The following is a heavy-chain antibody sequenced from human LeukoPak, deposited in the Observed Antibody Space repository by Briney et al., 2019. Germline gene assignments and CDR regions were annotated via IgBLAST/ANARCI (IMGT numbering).Heavy chain of an antibody. J-gene: IGHJ4*02. CDR2: IYYSGIT. D-gene: IGHD3-22*01. CDR3: ARVVHDSSGYYGVYYFDY. CDR1: GGSISSSSYY. V-gene: IGHV4-39*07. Sequence: KASETLSLTCTVSGGSISSSSYYWGWIRQPPGKGLEWIGSIYYSGITYYNSSLKSRVTISVDTSKNQFSLKLSSVTAADTAVYYCARVVHDSSGYYGVYYFDYWGQGTLVTVSS.